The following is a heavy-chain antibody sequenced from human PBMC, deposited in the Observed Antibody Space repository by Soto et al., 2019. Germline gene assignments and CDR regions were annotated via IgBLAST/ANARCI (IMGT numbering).Heavy chain of an antibody. Sequence: GGSLRLSCAASGLTVITSYMTWVRQAPGRGLEWVSLIESGGGTYYADAVKGRFTISRDNSKNTLYLQMNSLRVEDTAVYYCARELTLGGQGAFDIWGQGTMVTVSS. CDR3: ARELTLGGQGAFDI. J-gene: IGHJ3*02. CDR2: IESGGGT. D-gene: IGHD2-8*01. V-gene: IGHV3-66*01. CDR1: GLTVITSY.